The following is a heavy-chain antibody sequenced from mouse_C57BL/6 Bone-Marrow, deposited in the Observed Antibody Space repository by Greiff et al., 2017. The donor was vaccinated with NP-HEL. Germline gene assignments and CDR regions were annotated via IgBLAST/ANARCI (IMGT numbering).Heavy chain of an antibody. CDR1: GFTFTDYY. CDR3: ARYCYSSFDY. V-gene: IGHV7-3*01. CDR2: IRNKANGYTT. Sequence: EVHLVESGGGLVQPGGSLSLSCAASGFTFTDYYMSWVRQPPGKALEWLGFIRNKANGYTTEYSASVKGRFTISRDNSQSILYLQMNALRAEDSATYYCARYCYSSFDYWGQGTTLTVSS. J-gene: IGHJ2*01. D-gene: IGHD2-5*01.